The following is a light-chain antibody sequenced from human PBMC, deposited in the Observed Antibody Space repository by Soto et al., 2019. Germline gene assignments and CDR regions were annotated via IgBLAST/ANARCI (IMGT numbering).Light chain of an antibody. CDR1: SSNIGSNY. CDR2: ENY. J-gene: IGLJ7*01. Sequence: QSVLTQPPSVSAAPGQKVTISCSGSSSNIGSNYVSWYQQLPGAAPKLLIYENYERPSGIPDRFSGSKSGTSATLGITGLQTGYEADYYCGAWDNSLTGGVFGGGTQLTVL. CDR3: GAWDNSLTGGV. V-gene: IGLV1-51*02.